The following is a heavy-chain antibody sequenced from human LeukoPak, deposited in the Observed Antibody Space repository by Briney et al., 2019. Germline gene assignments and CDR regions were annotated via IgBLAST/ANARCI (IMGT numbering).Heavy chain of an antibody. CDR2: IYPGDSDI. CDR3: ASAGDSSGYYYFSAFDI. J-gene: IGHJ3*02. D-gene: IGHD3-22*01. CDR1: GYTFTNYW. V-gene: IGHV5-51*01. Sequence: GESLKISCKGSGYTFTNYWIGWVRQMPGKGLEWMGIIYPGDSDIRYSPSFQGQATISADESISTAYLQWSSLKASDTAMYYCASAGDSSGYYYFSAFDIWGQGTMVTVSS.